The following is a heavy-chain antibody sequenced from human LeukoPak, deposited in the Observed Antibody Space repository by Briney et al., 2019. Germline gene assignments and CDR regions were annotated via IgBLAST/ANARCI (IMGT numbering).Heavy chain of an antibody. D-gene: IGHD5-12*01. J-gene: IGHJ4*02. CDR2: IIPIFGTA. V-gene: IGHV1-69*13. Sequence: ASVKVSCKASGGTFSSYAISWVRQAPGQGLEWMGGIIPIFGTANYAQKFQGRVTITADESTSTAYMELSSLRSEDTAVYYCARGGYDQETFDYWGQGTLVTVSS. CDR3: ARGGYDQETFDY. CDR1: GGTFSSYA.